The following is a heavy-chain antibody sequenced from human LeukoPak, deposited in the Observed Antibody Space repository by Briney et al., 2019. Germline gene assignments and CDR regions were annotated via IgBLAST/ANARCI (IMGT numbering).Heavy chain of an antibody. V-gene: IGHV3-48*03. CDR1: GFTFSNYE. Sequence: GGSLRLSCAASGFTFSNYEMSWVRQSPGKGLEWVSYISRSGDTTFCADSVKGRFTISRGDAKNSVYLQMDSLRVEDTAVYYCAKRGSTVFFDNWGQGTLVTVSS. CDR2: ISRSGDTT. CDR3: AKRGSTVFFDN. J-gene: IGHJ4*02. D-gene: IGHD4-17*01.